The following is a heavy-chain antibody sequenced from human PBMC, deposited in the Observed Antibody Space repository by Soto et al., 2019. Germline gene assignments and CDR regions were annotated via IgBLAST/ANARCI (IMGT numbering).Heavy chain of an antibody. J-gene: IGHJ4*02. V-gene: IGHV3-23*01. Sequence: GGSLRLSCAASGFNFYAYAMTWVRQAPGKGLEWVSAVTDTVGSTYYADSVKGRFTISRDNSKNTLYLQMNSLRAEDTAVYYCARDMTVVTFLFDYWGQGTLVTVSS. D-gene: IGHD2-21*02. CDR2: VTDTVGST. CDR1: GFNFYAYA. CDR3: ARDMTVVTFLFDY.